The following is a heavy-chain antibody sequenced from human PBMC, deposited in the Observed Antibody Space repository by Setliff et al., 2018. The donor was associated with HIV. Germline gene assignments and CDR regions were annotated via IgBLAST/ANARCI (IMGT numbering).Heavy chain of an antibody. Sequence: SETLSLTCTVSGGSISTSYWNWIRQPPGKGLEWIAYIYISGTTDYNPSRKSRVTISLDTSRNQFSLKLGSVTAADTAMYYCAREHCSGGSCNGFDIWGQGTMVTVS. CDR1: GGSISTSY. J-gene: IGHJ3*02. D-gene: IGHD2-15*01. V-gene: IGHV4-4*09. CDR2: IYISGTT. CDR3: AREHCSGGSCNGFDI.